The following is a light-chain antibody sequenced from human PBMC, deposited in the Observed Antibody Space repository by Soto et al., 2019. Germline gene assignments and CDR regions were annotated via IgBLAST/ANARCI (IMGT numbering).Light chain of an antibody. CDR2: DAP. J-gene: IGKJ4*01. Sequence: EIVLTQSPATLSLSPGERATLSCRASESVSSYLAWYQHKPGQAPRLLIYDAPNRATGIPARFGGSGSGTDFTLTISSLEPEDFAVYYCQQRSTWLTFGGGTKVEIK. CDR3: QQRSTWLT. V-gene: IGKV3-11*01. CDR1: ESVSSY.